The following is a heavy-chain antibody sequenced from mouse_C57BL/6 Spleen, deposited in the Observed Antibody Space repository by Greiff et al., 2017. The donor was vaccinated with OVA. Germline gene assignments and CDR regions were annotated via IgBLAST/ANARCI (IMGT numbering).Heavy chain of an antibody. CDR1: GYAFSSYW. J-gene: IGHJ4*01. CDR2: IYPGDGDT. Sequence: VKLQESGAELVKPGASVKISCKASGYAFSSYWMNWVKQRPGKGLEWIGQIYPGDGDTNYNGKFKGKATLTADKSSSTAYMQLSSLTSEDSAVYFCARNYRGYAMDYWGQGTSVTVSS. D-gene: IGHD2-12*01. CDR3: ARNYRGYAMDY. V-gene: IGHV1-80*01.